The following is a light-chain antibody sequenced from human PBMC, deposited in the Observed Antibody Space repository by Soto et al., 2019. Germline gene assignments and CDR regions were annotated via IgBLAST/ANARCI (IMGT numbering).Light chain of an antibody. CDR3: QQYANRPWT. J-gene: IGKJ1*01. CDR1: QTLLYRVNNKHY. CDR2: RAS. Sequence: DIVMTQSPDSVAVSLGERVTLNCKSSQTLLYRVNNKHYLGWYLQRPGQPTKLLIYRASTRESGVPDRFSGSGSVTDFTLTINSLQAEDVGVYFCQQYANRPWTFGQGTRVEI. V-gene: IGKV4-1*01.